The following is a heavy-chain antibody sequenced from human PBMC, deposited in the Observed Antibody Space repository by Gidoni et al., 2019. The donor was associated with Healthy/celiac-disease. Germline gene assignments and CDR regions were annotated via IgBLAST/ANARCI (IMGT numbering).Heavy chain of an antibody. D-gene: IGHD6-19*01. J-gene: IGHJ5*02. V-gene: IGHV3-23*01. CDR3: AKRGAVAGPNWFDP. CDR2: ISGSGGST. Sequence: EVQLLQSGGGLVQPGWSLRLSCSASGFPFSSYAMSWVRQAPGKGLEWVSSISGSGGSTYYADSVKGRFTIYRDNSKNTRYLQMNSRRAEDTAVYYCAKRGAVAGPNWFDPWGQGTLVTVSS. CDR1: GFPFSSYA.